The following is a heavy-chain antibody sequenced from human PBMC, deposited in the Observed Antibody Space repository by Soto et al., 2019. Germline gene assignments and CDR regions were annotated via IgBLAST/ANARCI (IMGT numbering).Heavy chain of an antibody. CDR1: GYTFSDYY. V-gene: IGHV1-2*04. D-gene: IGHD2-8*02. J-gene: IGHJ4*02. CDR3: ARGAEVGIELAAFDQ. CDR2: INPKSGDR. Sequence: QVHLVQSGAEVKRAGASVTVSCKASGYTFSDYYIHWVRQVPGQGLQWMGCINPKSGDRRYAQMFRGWVFMTRETSISTAYMEVSGLKSDDTAVYFCARGAEVGIELAAFDQWGQGTLVTVSA.